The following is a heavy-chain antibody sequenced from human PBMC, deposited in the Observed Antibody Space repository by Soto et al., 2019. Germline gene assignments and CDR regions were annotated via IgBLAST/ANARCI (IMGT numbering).Heavy chain of an antibody. Sequence: ASVKVSCKVSGYTLTELSMHWVRQAPGKGLEWMGGFDPEDGETIYAQKFQGRVTMTEDTSTDTAYMELSSLRSEDTAVYYCATVRYYYGSGSYPNWFDPWGQGTLVTV. D-gene: IGHD3-10*01. V-gene: IGHV1-24*01. CDR3: ATVRYYYGSGSYPNWFDP. J-gene: IGHJ5*02. CDR2: FDPEDGET. CDR1: GYTLTELS.